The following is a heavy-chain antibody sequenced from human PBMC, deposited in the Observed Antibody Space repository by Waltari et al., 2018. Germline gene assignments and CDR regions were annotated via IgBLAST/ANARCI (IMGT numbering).Heavy chain of an antibody. Sequence: QVQLVQSGAEVKKPGASVKVSCKASGYTFTGYYMHWVRQAPGQGLEWMGWINPNSGGTNYAQKFQGRVTMTRDTSINTAYMELSRLRSDDTAVYYCAAHNYYDSSGYYYGAFDIWGQGTMVTVSS. CDR2: INPNSGGT. D-gene: IGHD3-22*01. CDR3: AAHNYYDSSGYYYGAFDI. J-gene: IGHJ3*02. CDR1: GYTFTGYY. V-gene: IGHV1-2*02.